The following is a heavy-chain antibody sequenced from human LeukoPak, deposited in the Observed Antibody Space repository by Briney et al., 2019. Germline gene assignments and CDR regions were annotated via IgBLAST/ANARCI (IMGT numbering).Heavy chain of an antibody. J-gene: IGHJ3*02. V-gene: IGHV4-39*07. D-gene: IGHD3-22*01. CDR3: VRLLGVGGAFDI. CDR1: GGSISSSSYY. CDR2: IYYSGST. Sequence: SETLSLTCTVSGGSISSSSYYWGWIRQPPGKGLEWIGSIYYSGSTYYNPSLKSRVTISVDKSKNQFSLKLSSVTAADTAVYYCVRLLGVGGAFDIWGQGTMVTVSS.